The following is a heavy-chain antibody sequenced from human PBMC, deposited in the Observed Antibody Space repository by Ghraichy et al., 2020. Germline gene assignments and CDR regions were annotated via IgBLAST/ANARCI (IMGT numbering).Heavy chain of an antibody. D-gene: IGHD2-15*01. V-gene: IGHV1-18*01. CDR2: ISAYNGNT. J-gene: IGHJ5*02. CDR1: GYTFTSYG. Sequence: ASVKVSCKASGYTFTSYGISWVRQAPGQGLEWMGWISAYNGNTNYAQKLQGRVTMTTDTSTSTAYMELRSLRSDDTAVYYCARVLSTYCSGGSCYPRATNCFDPWGHGIFFTVSA. CDR3: ARVLSTYCSGGSCYPRATNCFDP.